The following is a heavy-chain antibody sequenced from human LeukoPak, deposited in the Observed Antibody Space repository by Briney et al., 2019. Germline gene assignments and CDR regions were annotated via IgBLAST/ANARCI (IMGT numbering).Heavy chain of an antibody. CDR3: ARDASQFWSGYYSNWFDP. J-gene: IGHJ5*02. Sequence: ASVKVSCKASGYTFTSCGISWVRQAPGQGLEWVGWISAYNGNTNYAQKLQGRVTMTTDTSTSTAYMELRSLRSDDTAVYYCARDASQFWSGYYSNWFDPWGQGTLVTVSS. V-gene: IGHV1-18*01. CDR2: ISAYNGNT. D-gene: IGHD3-3*02. CDR1: GYTFTSCG.